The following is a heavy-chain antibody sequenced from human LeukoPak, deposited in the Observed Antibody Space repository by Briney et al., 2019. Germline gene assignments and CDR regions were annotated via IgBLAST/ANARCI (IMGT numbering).Heavy chain of an antibody. CDR3: ARTWGIVGATGPYYYYMDV. Sequence: GESLKISCKGSGYSFTRYWIGWVRQMPGKGLEWMGIIYPGDSDTRYSPSFQGQVTISADKSISTAYLQWSSLKASDTAMYYCARTWGIVGATGPYYYYMDVWGKGTTVTVSS. CDR1: GYSFTRYW. J-gene: IGHJ6*03. CDR2: IYPGDSDT. D-gene: IGHD1-26*01. V-gene: IGHV5-51*01.